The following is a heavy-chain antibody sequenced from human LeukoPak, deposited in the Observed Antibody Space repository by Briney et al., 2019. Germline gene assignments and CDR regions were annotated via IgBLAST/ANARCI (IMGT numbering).Heavy chain of an antibody. V-gene: IGHV3-23*01. J-gene: IGHJ5*02. Sequence: PGGSLRLSCAASGFSFSSYAMTWLRQAPGKGLEWVSAISGSGGNTYYADSVKGRFTISRDSSKNTLFLQMNSLRVEDTAVYYCARDCSSTSCYDWFDPWGQGTLVTVSS. CDR1: GFSFSSYA. CDR3: ARDCSSTSCYDWFDP. D-gene: IGHD2-2*01. CDR2: ISGSGGNT.